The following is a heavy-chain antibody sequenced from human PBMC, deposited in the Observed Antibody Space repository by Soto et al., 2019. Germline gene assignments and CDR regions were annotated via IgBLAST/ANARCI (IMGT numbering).Heavy chain of an antibody. CDR3: AREHRDDFWSGYSPFYP. CDR2: IIPILGIA. Sequence: QVQLVQSGAEVKKPGSSVKVSCKASGGTFSSYTISWVRQAPGQGLEWMGRIIPILGIANYAQKFQGRVTITADKSTSTAYMELSSLRSEDTAVYYCAREHRDDFWSGYSPFYPWGQGTLVTVSS. V-gene: IGHV1-69*08. D-gene: IGHD3-3*01. J-gene: IGHJ5*02. CDR1: GGTFSSYT.